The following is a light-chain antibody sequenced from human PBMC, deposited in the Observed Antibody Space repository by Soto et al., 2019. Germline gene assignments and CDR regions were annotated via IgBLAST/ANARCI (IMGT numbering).Light chain of an antibody. V-gene: IGLV1-44*01. CDR1: SSNIGSNT. Sequence: QSVLTQPPSASGTPGQRVTISCSGSSSNIGSNTVNWYAQLPGTAPKLLIYTSNHRPSGVPDRFSGSKSGTSASLAISGLQSEDEADYYCAAWDGSLNAWLFGGGPKVIVL. J-gene: IGLJ3*02. CDR3: AAWDGSLNAWL. CDR2: TSN.